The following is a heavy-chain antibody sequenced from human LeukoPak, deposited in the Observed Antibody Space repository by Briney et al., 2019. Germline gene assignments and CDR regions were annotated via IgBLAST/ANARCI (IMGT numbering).Heavy chain of an antibody. J-gene: IGHJ4*02. Sequence: PGGSLRLSCAAPGFTFSSYAMHWVRQAPGKGLEWVAVISYDGSNKYYADSVKGRFTISRDNSKNTLYLQMNSLRAEDTAVYYCARAGDISAAAGNYFDYWGQGTLVTVSS. CDR3: ARAGDISAAAGNYFDY. CDR2: ISYDGSNK. D-gene: IGHD6-13*01. CDR1: GFTFSSYA. V-gene: IGHV3-30-3*01.